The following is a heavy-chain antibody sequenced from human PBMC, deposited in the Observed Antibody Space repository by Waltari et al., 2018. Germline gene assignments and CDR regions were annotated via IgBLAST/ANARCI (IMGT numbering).Heavy chain of an antibody. J-gene: IGHJ4*02. CDR1: GFAFSTYA. CDR2: LSYDGSNK. Sequence: QVQLVESGGGVVQPGRSLRLSCAASGFAFSTYAMHWVRQAPGKGLEWVAVLSYDGSNKYYTDSLKGRFTISRDNSKNTMYLQMDSLRTDDTAVYYCARENRQWLAPEPYYFDYWGRGTLVTVTS. CDR3: ARENRQWLAPEPYYFDY. V-gene: IGHV3-30*04. D-gene: IGHD6-19*01.